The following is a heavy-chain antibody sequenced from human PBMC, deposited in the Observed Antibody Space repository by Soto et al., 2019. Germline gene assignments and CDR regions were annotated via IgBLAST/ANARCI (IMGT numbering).Heavy chain of an antibody. D-gene: IGHD2-2*01. Sequence: PGGTLRLSCSDSGFTFSSYALHGVLQAPGKGLEYVSAISINGGSTYYADSVKSRFTISRDNSKNTLYLQMTSLTAEDTAVYYCVKGYCSSTNCRGDYWGQGTLVTVSS. CDR1: GFTFSSYA. J-gene: IGHJ4*02. CDR2: ISINGGST. V-gene: IGHV3-64D*06. CDR3: VKGYCSSTNCRGDY.